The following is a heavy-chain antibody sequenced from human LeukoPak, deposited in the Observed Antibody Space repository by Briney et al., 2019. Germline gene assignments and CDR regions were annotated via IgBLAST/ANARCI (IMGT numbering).Heavy chain of an antibody. V-gene: IGHV3-74*01. CDR2: TNSDGSTT. J-gene: IGHJ4*02. CDR3: ARGGVIVPWDY. CDR1: GFTFSSYW. D-gene: IGHD3-16*02. Sequence: GGSLRLSCAASGFTFSSYWMHWVRQAPGKGLVWVSRTNSDGSTTSYADSVKGRFTISRDNAKNTLYLQMNSLRAEDTAVYYCARGGVIVPWDYWGQGTLVTISS.